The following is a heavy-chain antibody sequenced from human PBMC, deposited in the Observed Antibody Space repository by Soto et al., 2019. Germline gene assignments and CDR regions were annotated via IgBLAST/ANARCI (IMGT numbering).Heavy chain of an antibody. V-gene: IGHV4-30-2*01. J-gene: IGHJ6*02. CDR1: GGSISSGGYS. D-gene: IGHD6-13*01. CDR2: IYHSGST. CDR3: ARAMAAAGTMDV. Sequence: LSLTCAVSGGSISSGGYSWSWIRQPPGKGLEWIGYIYHSGSTYYNPSLKSRVTISVDRSKNQFSLKLSSVTAADTAVYYCARAMAAAGTMDVWGQGTTVTVSS.